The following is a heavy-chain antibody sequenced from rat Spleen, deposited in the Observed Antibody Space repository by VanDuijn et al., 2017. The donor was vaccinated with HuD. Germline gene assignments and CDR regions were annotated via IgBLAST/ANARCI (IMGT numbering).Heavy chain of an antibody. J-gene: IGHJ2*01. CDR3: ARSSGYSGAFDY. V-gene: IGHV5-62*01. CDR2: ISSSSGT. CDR1: GFTFSSYG. D-gene: IGHD1-1*01. Sequence: VQLVESGGGLVQPGKSLKLSCSASGFTFSSYGMHWIRQAPGKGLDWVAYISSSSGTVYADAVKERFTISRDNAKNTLYLQLNSLKSEDTAIYYCARSSGYSGAFDYWGQGVKVTVSS.